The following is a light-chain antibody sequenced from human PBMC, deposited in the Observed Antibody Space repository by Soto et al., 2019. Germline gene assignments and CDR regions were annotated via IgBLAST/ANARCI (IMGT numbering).Light chain of an antibody. CDR3: SSYTSSSTPYV. J-gene: IGLJ1*01. Sequence: QSALTQPAPVSGSPGQSITISCTGTSSDVGGYNYVSWYQQHPGKAPKLMIYDVSNRPSGVSNRFSGSKSGNTASLTISGLQAEDEADYYCSSYTSSSTPYVFGTGTQLTVL. CDR1: SSDVGGYNY. V-gene: IGLV2-14*01. CDR2: DVS.